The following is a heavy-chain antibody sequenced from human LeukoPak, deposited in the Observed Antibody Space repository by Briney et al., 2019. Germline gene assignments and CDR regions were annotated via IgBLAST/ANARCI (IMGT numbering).Heavy chain of an antibody. D-gene: IGHD1-26*01. CDR2: INPNSGGT. CDR1: GYIFAHNG. V-gene: IGHV1-2*06. Sequence: ASVKVSCKTSGYIFAHNGISWVRQAPGQGLEWMGRINPNSGGTNYAQKFQGRVTMTRDTSISTAYMELSRLRSDDTAVYYCAIGSGSYAIDYWGQGTLVTVSS. CDR3: AIGSGSYAIDY. J-gene: IGHJ4*02.